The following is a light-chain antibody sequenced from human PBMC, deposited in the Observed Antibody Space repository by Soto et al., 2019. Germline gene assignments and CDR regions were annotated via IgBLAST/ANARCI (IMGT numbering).Light chain of an antibody. CDR1: QSISSY. V-gene: IGKV1-39*01. CDR3: QQSYSTLALT. Sequence: DIQMTPSPSSLSASVVDIVTITCLASQSISSYLNWYQQKPGKAPKLLIYAASSLQSGVPSRFSGSGSGTDFTLTIRSLQPEDFATYYCQQSYSTLALTCGGGTKVDIK. CDR2: AAS. J-gene: IGKJ4*01.